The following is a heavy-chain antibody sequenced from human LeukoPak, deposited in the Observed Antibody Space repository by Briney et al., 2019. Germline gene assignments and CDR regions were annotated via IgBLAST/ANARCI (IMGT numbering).Heavy chain of an antibody. D-gene: IGHD3-22*01. CDR3: ARLIYYDSSGYLDY. CDR2: INHIGST. V-gene: IGHV4-34*01. Sequence: SETLSLTCAVYGGSFSSYYWSWIRQPPGKGLEWIGQINHIGSTNYSPSLKSRVTISVDMSKNQFSLMLSSVTAADTAVYYCARLIYYDSSGYLDYCVQGSLVTVSS. CDR1: GGSFSSYY. J-gene: IGHJ4*02.